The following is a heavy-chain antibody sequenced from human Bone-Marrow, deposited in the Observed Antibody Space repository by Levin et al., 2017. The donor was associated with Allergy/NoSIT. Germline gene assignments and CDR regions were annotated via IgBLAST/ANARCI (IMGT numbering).Heavy chain of an antibody. CDR2: INSDGSST. D-gene: IGHD3-10*01. CDR1: GFTFSSYW. CDR3: ARASLPVRLNYYGSGSASASSRDYGMDV. J-gene: IGHJ6*02. V-gene: IGHV3-74*01. Sequence: GGSLRLSCAASGFTFSSYWMHWVRQAPGKGLVWVSRINSDGSSTSYADSVKGRFTISRDNAKNTLYLQMNSLRAEDTAVYYCARASLPVRLNYYGSGSASASSRDYGMDVWGQGTTVTVSS.